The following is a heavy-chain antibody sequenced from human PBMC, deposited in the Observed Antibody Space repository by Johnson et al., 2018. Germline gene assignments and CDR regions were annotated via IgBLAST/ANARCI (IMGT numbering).Heavy chain of an antibody. V-gene: IGHV3-30*18. CDR2: ISYDGTNK. CDR1: GFPFNAYG. J-gene: IGHJ1*01. D-gene: IGHD4-17*01. Sequence: QVQLVESGGGVVQPGRSLRLSCAASGFPFNAYGMHWVRQAPGKGLEWVAVISYDGTNKYYVDYVKGRFTISRDNSKNTLYLQMNSLRAEDTAVYYCAKAATTIVRDAEYFQHWGQGALVTVSS. CDR3: AKAATTIVRDAEYFQH.